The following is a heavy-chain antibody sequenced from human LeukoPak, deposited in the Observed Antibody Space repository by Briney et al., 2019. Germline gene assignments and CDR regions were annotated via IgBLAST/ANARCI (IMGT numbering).Heavy chain of an antibody. D-gene: IGHD1-26*01. V-gene: IGHV1-18*04. CDR1: GYTFTGYY. J-gene: IGHJ4*02. CDR3: ARREMGVTRVDY. CDR2: ISAYNDNI. Sequence: GASVKVSCKASGYTFTGYYMHWVRQAPGEGLEWMGWISAYNDNIKYAQKFQGRVTMTTDISTNTGYMELRNLRSDDTAVYFCARREMGVTRVDYWGQGTLVTVSS.